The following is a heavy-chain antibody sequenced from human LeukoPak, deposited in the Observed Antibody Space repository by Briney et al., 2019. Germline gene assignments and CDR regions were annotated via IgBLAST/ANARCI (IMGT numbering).Heavy chain of an antibody. CDR3: ARHMGLGYSYGYPYFDY. Sequence: LSETLSLTCTLSGRSISSYYWSWIRQPPGKGLAWIGYIYYSGSTNYNPSLKSGVTISVDTSKNQCSLKLRSVTAADTAVYYCARHMGLGYSYGYPYFDYWSQGTLVTVYS. CDR2: IYYSGST. D-gene: IGHD5-18*01. CDR1: GRSISSYY. V-gene: IGHV4-59*08. J-gene: IGHJ4*02.